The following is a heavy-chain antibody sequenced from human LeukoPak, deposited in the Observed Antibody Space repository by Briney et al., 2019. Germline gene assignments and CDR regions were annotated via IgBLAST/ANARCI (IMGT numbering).Heavy chain of an antibody. CDR2: IYYSGST. CDR3: ARAEAPYSSALDY. V-gene: IGHV4-31*03. Sequence: SETLSLTCTVSGGSISSGGYYWSWIRQHPGKGLEWIGYIYYSGSTYYNPSLKSRVTISVDTSKNQFTLKLSSVTAADTAVYYCARAEAPYSSALDYWGQGTLVTVSS. CDR1: GGSISSGGYY. J-gene: IGHJ4*02. D-gene: IGHD6-19*01.